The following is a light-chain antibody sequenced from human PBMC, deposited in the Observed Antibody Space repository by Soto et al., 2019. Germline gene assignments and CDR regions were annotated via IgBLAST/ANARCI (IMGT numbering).Light chain of an antibody. J-gene: IGLJ2*01. CDR3: QAWDSSTVV. V-gene: IGLV3-1*01. CDR2: QDN. CDR1: KLGDKY. Sequence: SYELTQSPSVSVSPGQTASITCSGDKLGDKYACWYQQKPGQSPVVVIYQDNKRPSGIPERFSGSTSGNTATLTISGTQAMDEADYYCQAWDSSTVVFGGGTKLTVL.